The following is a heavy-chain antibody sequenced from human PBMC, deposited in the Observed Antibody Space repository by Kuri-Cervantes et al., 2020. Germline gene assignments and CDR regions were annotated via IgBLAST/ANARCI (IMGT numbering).Heavy chain of an antibody. CDR3: ARGRCAGYSSGLCAFDF. CDR1: GFTFDDYG. Sequence: SLKISCATSGFTFDDYGMSWVRQAPGRGLEWVSGIDWNNGNMDSADSVKGRFTISRDNAKNSVSLQMDSLRPDDTALYYCARGRCAGYSSGLCAFDFWGQGVLVTVSS. J-gene: IGHJ4*02. V-gene: IGHV3-9*01. CDR2: IDWNNGNM. D-gene: IGHD3-22*01.